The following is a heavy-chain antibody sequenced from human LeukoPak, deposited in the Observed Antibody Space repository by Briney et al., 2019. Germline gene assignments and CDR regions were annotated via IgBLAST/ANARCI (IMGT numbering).Heavy chain of an antibody. J-gene: IGHJ4*02. CDR2: INPLGGST. V-gene: IGHV1-46*01. D-gene: IGHD3-3*01. CDR1: GYTFTTYY. CDR3: ARDPSGDFWSGPGY. Sequence: ASVKVSCKASGYTFTTYYMHWVRQAPGQGPEWMGIINPLGGSTSYAHQFLGRVTMTRDTSTSTLYMELSSLRPEDTALYYCARDPSGDFWSGPGYWGQGTLVTVSS.